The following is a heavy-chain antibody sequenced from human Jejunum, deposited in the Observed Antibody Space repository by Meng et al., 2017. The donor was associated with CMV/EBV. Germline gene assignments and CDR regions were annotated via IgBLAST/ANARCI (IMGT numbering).Heavy chain of an antibody. CDR1: GSVSSDRFY. D-gene: IGHD3-16*01. CDR3: ARVRVLGHYYGMDV. CDR2: IYYSGSS. V-gene: IGHV4-61*01. J-gene: IGHJ6*02. Sequence: GSVSSDRFYWGWIRQPPGKGLEFIGYIYYSGSSNSSPSLKSRVTISVDTSKNQFSLRVTSVTAADTAVYYCARVRVLGHYYGMDVWGQGTTVTV.